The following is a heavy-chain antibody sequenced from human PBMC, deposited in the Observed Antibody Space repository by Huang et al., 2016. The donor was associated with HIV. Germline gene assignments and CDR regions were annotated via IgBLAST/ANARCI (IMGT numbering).Heavy chain of an antibody. CDR3: ARLWLWSGYDGNWFDP. Sequence: EVQLVQSGAEVKKPGESLQISCKGSGYSFTSYWIGWVRQMPEKGLEWLWIIYLGDPDTRYSPSFQGQVTISADNAISTAYLQWSSLKASDTARYYGARLWLWSGYDGNWFDPWGQGTLVTVSS. CDR2: IYLGDPDT. V-gene: IGHV5-51*01. D-gene: IGHD3-3*01. J-gene: IGHJ5*02. CDR1: GYSFTSYW.